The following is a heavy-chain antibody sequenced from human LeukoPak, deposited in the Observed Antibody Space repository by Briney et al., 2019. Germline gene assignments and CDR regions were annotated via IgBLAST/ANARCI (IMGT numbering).Heavy chain of an antibody. D-gene: IGHD6-6*01. Sequence: GESLKISCKGSGYSFTSYWIGWVRQMPGKGLEWMGIIYPSDSDTRYSPSFQGQVTISADKSISTAYLQWSSLKASDTAMYYCARLAARPDYYYYMDVWGKGTTVTVSS. J-gene: IGHJ6*03. CDR2: IYPSDSDT. CDR3: ARLAARPDYYYYMDV. CDR1: GYSFTSYW. V-gene: IGHV5-51*01.